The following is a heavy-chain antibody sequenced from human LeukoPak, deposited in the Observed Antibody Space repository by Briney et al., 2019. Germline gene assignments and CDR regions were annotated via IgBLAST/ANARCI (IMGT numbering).Heavy chain of an antibody. Sequence: SETLSLTCAVYGGSFSGYYWSWIRQPPGKGLEWIGEINHSGSTNYNPSLKSRVTISVDTSKNQFSLKLSSVTAADTAVYYCARGKGILNGSQFDYWGQGTLVTVSS. CDR3: ARGKGILNGSQFDY. CDR2: INHSGST. V-gene: IGHV4-34*01. CDR1: GGSFSGYY. J-gene: IGHJ4*02. D-gene: IGHD3-9*01.